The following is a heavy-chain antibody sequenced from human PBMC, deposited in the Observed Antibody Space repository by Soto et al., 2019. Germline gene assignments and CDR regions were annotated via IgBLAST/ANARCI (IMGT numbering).Heavy chain of an antibody. Sequence: PGGSLRLSCAASGFTLSSYAMSWVRQAPGKGLEWVSAISGSGGSTYYADSVKGRFTISRDNSKNTLYLQMNSLRAEDTAVYYCAKVPGEAYYYYGMDVWGQGTTVTVS. CDR3: AKVPGEAYYYYGMDV. D-gene: IGHD3-16*01. CDR1: GFTLSSYA. CDR2: ISGSGGST. V-gene: IGHV3-23*01. J-gene: IGHJ6*02.